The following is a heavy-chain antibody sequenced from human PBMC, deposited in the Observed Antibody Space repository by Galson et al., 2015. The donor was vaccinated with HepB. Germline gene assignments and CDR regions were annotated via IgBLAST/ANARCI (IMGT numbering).Heavy chain of an antibody. V-gene: IGHV3-7*01. J-gene: IGHJ6*02. CDR1: GFTFSSYW. Sequence: SLRLSCAASGFTFSSYWMNWVRQAPGKGLEWVANIKEDGSEKYFVDSVKGRFTISRDNARSSLYLQMNSLRVEDTAVYYCARDKQSGTLVRTDGMDVWGQGTTVTVSS. CDR3: ARDKQSGTLVRTDGMDV. CDR2: IKEDGSEK. D-gene: IGHD6-25*01.